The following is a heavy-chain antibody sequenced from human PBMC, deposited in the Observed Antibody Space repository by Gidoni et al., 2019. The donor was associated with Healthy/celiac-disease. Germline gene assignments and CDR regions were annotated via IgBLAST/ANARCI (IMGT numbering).Heavy chain of an antibody. CDR1: VITFSNAW. J-gene: IGHJ4*02. CDR3: TTVYYGSGSYYRMVEYYFDY. CDR2: IKSKTDGRTT. Sequence: EVQLVESGGGLVKPGGPSRLSCAASVITFSNAWLCLVRQAPGKGLEWVGRIKSKTDGRTTDYAAPVKGRFTISRDDSKNTLYLQMNSLKTEDTAVYYCTTVYYGSGSYYRMVEYYFDYWGQGTLVTVSS. V-gene: IGHV3-15*01. D-gene: IGHD3-10*01.